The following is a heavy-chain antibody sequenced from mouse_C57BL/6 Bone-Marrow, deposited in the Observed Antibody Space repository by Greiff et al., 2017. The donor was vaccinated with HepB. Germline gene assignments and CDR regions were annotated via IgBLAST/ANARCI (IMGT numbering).Heavy chain of an antibody. D-gene: IGHD2-1*01. Sequence: QVHVKQSGAELARPGASVKLSCKASGYTFTSYGISWVKQRTGQGLEWIGEIYPRSGNNYYNEKFKGKATLTAYKSSSTAYMELRSLTSEDSAVYFCARLLWVAYWGQGTLVTVSA. J-gene: IGHJ3*01. CDR3: ARLLWVAY. CDR1: GYTFTSYG. CDR2: IYPRSGNN. V-gene: IGHV1-81*01.